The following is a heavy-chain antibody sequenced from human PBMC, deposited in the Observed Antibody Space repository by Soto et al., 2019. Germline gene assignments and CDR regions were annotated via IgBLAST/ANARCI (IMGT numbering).Heavy chain of an antibody. Sequence: SETLSLTCTVSGGSISSYYWSWIRQPPGKGLEWIGYIYYSGSTNYNPSLKSRVTISVDTSKNQFSLKLSSVTAADTAVYYCARQTGRSFEAFDIWGQGTMVTVSS. J-gene: IGHJ3*02. D-gene: IGHD3-10*01. CDR3: ARQTGRSFEAFDI. CDR1: GGSISSYY. V-gene: IGHV4-59*08. CDR2: IYYSGST.